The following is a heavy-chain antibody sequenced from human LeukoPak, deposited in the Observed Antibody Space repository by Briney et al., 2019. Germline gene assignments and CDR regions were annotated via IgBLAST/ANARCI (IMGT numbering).Heavy chain of an antibody. CDR2: IFWDDDE. CDR3: ARPYYYGSGYYASAFDI. V-gene: IGHV2-5*02. CDR1: GFSLSTSGVG. J-gene: IGHJ3*02. Sequence: ESGPTLVNPPQTLTLTCIFSGFSLSTSGVGVAWIRQPPGKALEWLAVIFWDDDERYRPSLKSRLTITKDTSKNQVVLTMTNMDPVDTATYYCARPYYYGSGYYASAFDIWGQGTMVTVSS. D-gene: IGHD3-10*01.